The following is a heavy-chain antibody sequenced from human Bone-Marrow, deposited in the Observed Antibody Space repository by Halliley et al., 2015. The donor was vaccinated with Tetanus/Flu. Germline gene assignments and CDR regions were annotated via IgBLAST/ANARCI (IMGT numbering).Heavy chain of an antibody. CDR3: ARAAGNYEGGGYVYAFDV. J-gene: IGHJ3*01. D-gene: IGHD3-22*01. CDR2: IYYTGRT. V-gene: IGHV4-31*03. CDR1: GGSISRGGYY. Sequence: TLSLTCNVSGGSISRGGYYWAWIRQHPGKGLEWIGYIYYTGRTNYNPSLKSRITLSVDTSKNQFSLNLKSVTDADTAVYFCARAAGNYEGGGYVYAFDVGGQGTMVAVSS.